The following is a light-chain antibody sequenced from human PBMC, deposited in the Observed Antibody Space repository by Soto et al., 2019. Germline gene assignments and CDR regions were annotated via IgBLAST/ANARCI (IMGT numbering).Light chain of an antibody. V-gene: IGKV1-39*01. Sequence: EIQMTQSPSSLSASVGDRVTITCRASQSISSYLNWYQQKPGKAPKLLIYAASSLQSGVPSRFSGSGSGTDFTLTISSLQPEDVATYYCQKYNSAPLTFGGGTKADI. CDR3: QKYNSAPLT. CDR1: QSISSY. J-gene: IGKJ4*01. CDR2: AAS.